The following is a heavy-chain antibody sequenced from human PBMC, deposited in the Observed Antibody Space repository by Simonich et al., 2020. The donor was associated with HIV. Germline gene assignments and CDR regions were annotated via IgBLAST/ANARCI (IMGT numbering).Heavy chain of an antibody. J-gene: IGHJ4*02. CDR3: ARGFYQRLYYFDY. D-gene: IGHD2-2*01. Sequence: QVQLQQWGAGLLKPSETLSLTFAVYGGSFSGYYWSWIHKPPGKGLEWIGEINHSGSTNTHPSLKSRVTISVDTSKNQFSLKLSSVTAADTAVYYCARGFYQRLYYFDYWGQGTLVTVSS. CDR2: INHSGST. CDR1: GGSFSGYY. V-gene: IGHV4-34*01.